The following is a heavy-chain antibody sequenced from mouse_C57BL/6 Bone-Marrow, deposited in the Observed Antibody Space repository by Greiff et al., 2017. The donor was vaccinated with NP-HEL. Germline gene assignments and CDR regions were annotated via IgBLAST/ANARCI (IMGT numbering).Heavy chain of an antibody. CDR1: GYTFTSYW. Sequence: QVQLQQPGAELVRPGSSVKLSCKASGYTFTSYWMHWVKQRPIQGLEWIGNIDPSDSETHYNQNFKDKATFTVDQSSNTAYLQRSSLTSEASAVYYCAREGFAYWGPGTLVTVSA. CDR2: IDPSDSET. J-gene: IGHJ3*01. V-gene: IGHV1-52*01. CDR3: AREGFAY.